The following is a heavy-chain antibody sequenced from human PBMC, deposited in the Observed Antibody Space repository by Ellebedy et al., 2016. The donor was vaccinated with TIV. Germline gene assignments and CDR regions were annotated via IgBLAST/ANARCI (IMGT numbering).Heavy chain of an antibody. Sequence: MPGGSLRLSCAVYGGSLSGYYWSWIRQPPGKGLEWIGEINHSGSTYYNPSLKGRVTISVNTSKNQFSLNLSSVTAADTALYYCARGVAERYFGSREKTQRNGLDVWGQGTTVTVSS. V-gene: IGHV4-34*01. CDR1: GGSLSGYY. J-gene: IGHJ6*02. CDR3: ARGVAERYFGSREKTQRNGLDV. D-gene: IGHD3-9*01. CDR2: INHSGST.